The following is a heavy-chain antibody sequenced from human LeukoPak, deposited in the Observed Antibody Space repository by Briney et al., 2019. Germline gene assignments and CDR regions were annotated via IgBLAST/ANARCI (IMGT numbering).Heavy chain of an antibody. V-gene: IGHV3-74*01. CDR2: INPDGTTT. Sequence: GGSLRLSCAASGFTFSSYWMHWVRHPLGKGLVWVSRINPDGTTTNYADSVKGRFTISRDNAKNALYLQMNSLTVEDTALYYCVRIATVTTPDYWGQGTLVTVSS. CDR3: VRIATVTTPDY. J-gene: IGHJ4*02. CDR1: GFTFSSYW. D-gene: IGHD4-17*01.